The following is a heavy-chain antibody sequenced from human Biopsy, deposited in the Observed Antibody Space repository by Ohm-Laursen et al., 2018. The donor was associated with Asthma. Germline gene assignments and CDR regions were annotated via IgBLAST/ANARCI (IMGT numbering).Heavy chain of an antibody. J-gene: IGHJ5*02. V-gene: IGHV4-30-4*02. CDR2: IHYSGST. CDR1: GASIKTDDHY. D-gene: IGHD6-19*01. Sequence: PSDTLSLTCTVSGASIKTDDHYWSWLRQPPGKGLEWSGFIHYSGSTSYNPSLKGGVTISVDTSKNQFSLKLSSVTAADTAVYYCARASVAASSNWFDPWGQGTLVTVSS. CDR3: ARASVAASSNWFDP.